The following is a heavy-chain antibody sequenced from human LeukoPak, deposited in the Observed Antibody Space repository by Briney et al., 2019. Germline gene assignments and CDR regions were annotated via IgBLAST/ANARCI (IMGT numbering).Heavy chain of an antibody. V-gene: IGHV5-51*01. CDR1: GYSFTSYW. J-gene: IGHJ4*02. D-gene: IGHD3-22*01. Sequence: GESLKISCKGSGYSFTSYWIGWVRQMPGKGPDWMGIIYPGDADTKYSPSLQGQVTISADKSISTAYLQWSSLKASDTAMYYCARRLIDYDSSGYYFDYWGQGTLVTVSS. CDR3: ARRLIDYDSSGYYFDY. CDR2: IYPGDADT.